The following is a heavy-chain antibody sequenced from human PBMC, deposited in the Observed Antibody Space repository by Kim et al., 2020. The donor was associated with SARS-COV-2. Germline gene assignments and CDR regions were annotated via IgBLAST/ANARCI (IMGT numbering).Heavy chain of an antibody. J-gene: IGHJ4*02. D-gene: IGHD5-18*01. Sequence: YSPSFQGQVTISADKSISTAYLQWSSLKASDTAMYYCARSYADTAMAFDYWGQGTLVTVSS. V-gene: IGHV5-51*01. CDR3: ARSYADTAMAFDY.